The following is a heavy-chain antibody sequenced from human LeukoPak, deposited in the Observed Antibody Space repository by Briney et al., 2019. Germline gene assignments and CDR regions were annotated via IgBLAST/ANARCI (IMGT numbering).Heavy chain of an antibody. Sequence: AVKVTFQSSGYTFTGYQLHGVRQARGQGLDGMGWINLNSGGTNYAQKFQGRVTMPIDTSISTAHMQLSRLRSDDTAVYYCARGSPLVVTLYGGSSMDYYYHYGMDVWGQGTTVTVSS. CDR2: INLNSGGT. CDR1: GYTFTGYQ. CDR3: ARGSPLVVTLYGGSSMDYYYHYGMDV. J-gene: IGHJ6*02. D-gene: IGHD4-23*01. V-gene: IGHV1-2*02.